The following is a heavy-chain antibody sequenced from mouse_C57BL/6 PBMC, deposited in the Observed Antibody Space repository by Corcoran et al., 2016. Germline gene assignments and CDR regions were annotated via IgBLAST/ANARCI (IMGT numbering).Heavy chain of an antibody. CDR1: GYTFTDYY. J-gene: IGHJ2*01. CDR2: IYPGSGNT. Sequence: QVQLKQYGAELVRPGASVKLSCKASGYTFTDYYINWVKQRPGQGLEWIARIYPGSGNTYYNEKFKGKATLTVEKSSSTAYMQLSSLTSDDSAVYFCANYYGSSYGWGQGTTLTVSS. D-gene: IGHD1-1*01. CDR3: ANYYGSSYG. V-gene: IGHV1-76*01.